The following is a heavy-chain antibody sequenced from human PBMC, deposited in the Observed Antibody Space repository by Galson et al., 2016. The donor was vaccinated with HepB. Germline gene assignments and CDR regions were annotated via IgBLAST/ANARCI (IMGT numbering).Heavy chain of an antibody. V-gene: IGHV3-23*01. CDR3: AEANSSSWYRGWWFDL. CDR2: IRDRGAST. Sequence: SLKLSCAASGFTFDTYAMSWVRQAPGKGLEWVSSIRDRGASTYYADSVKGRFTISRDNSKNTMYLQMNSLRAEDTAVHYCAEANSSSWYRGWWFDLWGRGTLVTVSS. CDR1: GFTFDTYA. D-gene: IGHD6-13*01. J-gene: IGHJ2*01.